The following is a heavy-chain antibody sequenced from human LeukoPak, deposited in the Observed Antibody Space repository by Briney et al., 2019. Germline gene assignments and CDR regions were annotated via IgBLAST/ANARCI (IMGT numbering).Heavy chain of an antibody. Sequence: ASVKVSCKASGYTFTNYGISWVRQAPGQGLEWMGWISAYNGNTNYAQKLQGRVTMTTDTSTSTAYIELRSLRSDDTAVYYCARTTIVGYCSSTSCPYFDYWGQGTLVTVSS. V-gene: IGHV1-18*01. CDR1: GYTFTNYG. D-gene: IGHD2-2*01. J-gene: IGHJ4*02. CDR3: ARTTIVGYCSSTSCPYFDY. CDR2: ISAYNGNT.